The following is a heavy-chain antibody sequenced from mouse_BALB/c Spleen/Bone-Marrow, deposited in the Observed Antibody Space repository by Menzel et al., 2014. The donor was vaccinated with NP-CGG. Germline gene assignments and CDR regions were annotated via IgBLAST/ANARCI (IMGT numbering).Heavy chain of an antibody. CDR3: ARHYYGSSYYFDY. CDR2: ISSGGSYT. D-gene: IGHD1-1*01. J-gene: IGHJ2*01. V-gene: IGHV5-9-3*01. Sequence: EVHLVESGGGLVKPGGSLKLSCAASGFTFSGYAMSWVRQTPEKRLEWVATISSGGSYTYYPDSVKGRFTISRDNAKNTLYLQMSSLRSEDTAMYYCARHYYGSSYYFDYWGQGTTLTVSS. CDR1: GFTFSGYA.